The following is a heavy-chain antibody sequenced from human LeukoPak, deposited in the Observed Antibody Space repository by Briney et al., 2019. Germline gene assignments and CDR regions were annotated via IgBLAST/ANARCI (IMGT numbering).Heavy chain of an antibody. J-gene: IGHJ4*02. Sequence: PGRSLRLCCAASGFTFSSYGMHWVRQAPSKGLEWVAVIWYDGNNKYYADSVKGRFTISRDNSKNTLYLQMNSLRAEDTAVYYCARSTSSEYDIYHFDYWGQGTLVTVSS. CDR3: ARSTSSEYDIYHFDY. CDR2: IWYDGNNK. D-gene: IGHD3-9*01. V-gene: IGHV3-33*01. CDR1: GFTFSSYG.